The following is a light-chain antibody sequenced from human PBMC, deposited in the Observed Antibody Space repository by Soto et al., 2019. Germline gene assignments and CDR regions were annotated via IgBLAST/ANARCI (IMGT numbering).Light chain of an antibody. J-gene: IGLJ2*01. V-gene: IGLV2-14*01. CDR3: SSYTSSSPLVV. CDR2: DVS. Sequence: QSALTQPASVSGSPGQSITISCTGTSSDVGGYNYVSWYQQHPGKAPKLMIYDVSNRPSGVSNRFSGSKSGNTASLTISGLQAEDEADYYGSSYTSSSPLVVFGGGTQVTVL. CDR1: SSDVGGYNY.